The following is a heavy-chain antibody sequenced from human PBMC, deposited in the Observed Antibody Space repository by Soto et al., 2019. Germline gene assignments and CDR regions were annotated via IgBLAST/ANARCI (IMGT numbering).Heavy chain of an antibody. V-gene: IGHV3-53*01. D-gene: IGHD2-2*01. CDR2: IYSGGST. Sequence: PGGSLRLSCAASGFTVSSNYMSWVRQAPGKGLEWVSVIYSGGSTYYADSVKGRFTISRDNSKNTLYLQMNSLRAEDTAVYYCARGIVPAAMPYHYYYYGMDVWGQGTTVTVSS. CDR1: GFTVSSNY. CDR3: ARGIVPAAMPYHYYYYGMDV. J-gene: IGHJ6*02.